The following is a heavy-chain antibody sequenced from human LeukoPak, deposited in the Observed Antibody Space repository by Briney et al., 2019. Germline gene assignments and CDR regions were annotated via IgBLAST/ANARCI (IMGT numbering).Heavy chain of an antibody. V-gene: IGHV3-23*01. CDR1: GFTFSSYT. J-gene: IGHJ4*02. Sequence: GGSLRLSCTASGFTFSSYTMSWVRQAPGKGLKWVSTITTGGPNTYYAVSVKGRFTVSRDDSKNTLYLQMNSLRAEDTAVYYCAKDGGLWVSAHWGDSWGRGTLVTVSS. D-gene: IGHD7-27*01. CDR3: AKDGGLWVSAHWGDS. CDR2: ITTGGPNT.